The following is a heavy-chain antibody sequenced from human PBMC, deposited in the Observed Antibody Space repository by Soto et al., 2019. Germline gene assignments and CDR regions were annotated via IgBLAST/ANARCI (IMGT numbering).Heavy chain of an antibody. CDR2: IYSGGST. CDR3: ARGPRPFSYGDYGFDY. CDR1: VFTVSSNY. J-gene: IGHJ4*02. V-gene: IGHV3-53*02. D-gene: IGHD4-17*01. Sequence: EVQLVETGGGLIQPGGSLRLSCAASVFTVSSNYMSWVRQAPGKGLEWVSVIYSGGSTYYADSVKGRFTISRDNSKNTLYLQMNSLRAEDTALYYCARGPRPFSYGDYGFDYWGQGTLVTVSS.